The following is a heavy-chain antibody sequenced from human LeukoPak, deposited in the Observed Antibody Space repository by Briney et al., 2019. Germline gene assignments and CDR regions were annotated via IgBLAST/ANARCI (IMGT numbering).Heavy chain of an antibody. V-gene: IGHV4-4*07. J-gene: IGHJ5*02. CDR3: ARHRYCSSTSCYRFDP. CDR2: IYTSGST. Sequence: SETLSLTCTVSGGSISSYYWSWIRQPAGKGLEWIGRIYTSGSTNYNPSLKSRVTISVDTSKNQFSLKLSSVTAADTAVYYCARHRYCSSTSCYRFDPWGQGTLVTVSS. D-gene: IGHD2-2*01. CDR1: GGSISSYY.